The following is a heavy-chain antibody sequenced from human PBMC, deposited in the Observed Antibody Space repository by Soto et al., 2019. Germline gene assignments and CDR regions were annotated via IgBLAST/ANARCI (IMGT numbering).Heavy chain of an antibody. D-gene: IGHD3-22*01. CDR3: ARDRTAWLSAFDI. CDR1: GYTFTGYY. CDR2: INPNSGGT. Sequence: ASVKVSCKASGYTFTGYYMHGVREAPGQGLEWMGWINPNSGGTNYAQKFQGWVTMTRDTSISTAYMELSRLRSDDTAVYYCARDRTAWLSAFDIWGQGTMVTVSS. V-gene: IGHV1-2*04. J-gene: IGHJ3*02.